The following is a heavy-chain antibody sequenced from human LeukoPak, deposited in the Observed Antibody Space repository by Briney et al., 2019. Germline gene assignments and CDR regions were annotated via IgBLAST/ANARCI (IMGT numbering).Heavy chain of an antibody. V-gene: IGHV1-18*01. CDR1: GYTFTSYG. CDR2: ISAYNGNT. D-gene: IGHD3-16*01. J-gene: IGHJ4*02. Sequence: ASVKVSCKASGYTFTSYGISWVRQAPGQGLEWMGWISAYNGNTNYAQKLQGRVTMTTDTSTSTAYMELRSLRPDDTAVYYCARAAPDMSTFGGVCDYWGQGTLVTVSS. CDR3: ARAAPDMSTFGGVCDY.